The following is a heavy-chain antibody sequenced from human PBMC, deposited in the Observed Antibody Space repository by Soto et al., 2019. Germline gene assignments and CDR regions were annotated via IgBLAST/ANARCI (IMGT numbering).Heavy chain of an antibody. CDR2: AYYSGDT. CDR1: GGSISRYY. V-gene: IGHV4-59*01. D-gene: IGHD2-8*01. CDR3: ARDRSTYGGGGTGEVKENWFDP. J-gene: IGHJ5*02. Sequence: LSLTCSVSGGSISRYYWSWIRQPPGKGLEWIGYAYYSGDTGYNPPLKSRVTMAVDTSKSQVSLKLSSVTAADTAVYYCARDRSTYGGGGTGEVKENWFDPWGQGALVTVSS.